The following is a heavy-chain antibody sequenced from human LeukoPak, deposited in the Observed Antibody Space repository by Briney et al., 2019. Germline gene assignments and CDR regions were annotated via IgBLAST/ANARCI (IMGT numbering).Heavy chain of an antibody. V-gene: IGHV3-48*01. CDR2: IHSTRPTTT. Sequence: GGSLRLSCAASGFTFSSYCMNWVRRAPGKDLEWVSYIHSTRPTTTYYADSVAGRFTISRDNAKNSVYLQMDSLRVEDTAMYYCGKGGRDSDYWGQGTLVTVSS. D-gene: IGHD5-12*01. CDR3: GKGGRDSDY. CDR1: GFTFSSYC. J-gene: IGHJ4*02.